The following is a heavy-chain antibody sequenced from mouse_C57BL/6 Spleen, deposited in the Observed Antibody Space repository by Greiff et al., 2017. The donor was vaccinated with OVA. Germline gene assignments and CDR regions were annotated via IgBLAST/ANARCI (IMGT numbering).Heavy chain of an antibody. CDR3: TSTGSIAY. J-gene: IGHJ3*01. CDR1: GFNIKDDY. Sequence: VHVKQSGAELVRPGASVKLSCTASGFNIKDDYMHWVKQRPEQGLEWIGWIDPENGDTEYASKFQGKATITADTSSNTAYLQLSSLTSEDTAVYYCTSTGSIAYWGQGTPVTVSA. D-gene: IGHD4-1*02. CDR2: IDPENGDT. V-gene: IGHV14-4*01.